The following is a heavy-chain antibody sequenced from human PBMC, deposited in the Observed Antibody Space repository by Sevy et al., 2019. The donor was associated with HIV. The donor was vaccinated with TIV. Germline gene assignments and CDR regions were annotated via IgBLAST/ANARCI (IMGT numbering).Heavy chain of an antibody. D-gene: IGHD6-13*01. Sequence: GGSLSLSCAASGFTFSSYSMNWVRQAPGKGLEWVSSISSSSYIYYADSVKGRFTISRDNAKNSLYLQMNSLRAEDTAVYYCARDPHSSSWPYYFDYWGQGTLVTVSS. CDR1: GFTFSSYS. J-gene: IGHJ4*02. CDR3: ARDPHSSSWPYYFDY. V-gene: IGHV3-21*01. CDR2: ISSSSYI.